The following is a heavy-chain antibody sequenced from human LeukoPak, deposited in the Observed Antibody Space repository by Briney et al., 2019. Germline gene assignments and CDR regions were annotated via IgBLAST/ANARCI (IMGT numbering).Heavy chain of an antibody. CDR1: GYTLTELS. Sequence: ASVKVSCKVSGYTLTELSMHWVRQAPGKGLEWMGGFDPEDGETIYAQKFQGRVTMTEDTSTDTAYVELSSLRSEDTAVYYCAIGLCSSTSCYREIDYWGQGTLVTVSS. CDR2: FDPEDGET. D-gene: IGHD2-2*01. CDR3: AIGLCSSTSCYREIDY. V-gene: IGHV1-24*01. J-gene: IGHJ4*02.